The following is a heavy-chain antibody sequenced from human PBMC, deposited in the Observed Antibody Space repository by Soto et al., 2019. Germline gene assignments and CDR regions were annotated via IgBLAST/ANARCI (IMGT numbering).Heavy chain of an antibody. D-gene: IGHD5-18*01. CDR2: INHSGST. Sequence: PSETLSLTCAVYNGTFSGYHWSWIRQSPGKGLEWIGDINHSGSTNYNPSLKSRVTISVDTSKNQFSLKMNSVTAADTAVYYCAREGPLSRLQLWPEDYFDSWGQETLVTVSS. J-gene: IGHJ4*02. V-gene: IGHV4-34*01. CDR3: AREGPLSRLQLWPEDYFDS. CDR1: NGTFSGYH.